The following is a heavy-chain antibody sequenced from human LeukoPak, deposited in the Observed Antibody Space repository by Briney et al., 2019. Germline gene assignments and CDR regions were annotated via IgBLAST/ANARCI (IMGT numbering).Heavy chain of an antibody. CDR3: ASMGYYYDSSGYYRY. J-gene: IGHJ4*02. V-gene: IGHV3-11*01. CDR1: GFTFSDYY. CDR2: ISSSGSTI. D-gene: IGHD3-22*01. Sequence: GGSLRLSCAASGFTFSDYYMSWIRQAPGKGLEWLSYISSSGSTIYYADSVKGRFTISRDNAKNSLYLQMNSLRAEDTAVYYCASMGYYYDSSGYYRYWGQGTLVTVSS.